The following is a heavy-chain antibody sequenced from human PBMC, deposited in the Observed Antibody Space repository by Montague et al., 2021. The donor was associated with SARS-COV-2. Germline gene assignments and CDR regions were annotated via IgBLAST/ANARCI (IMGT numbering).Heavy chain of an antibody. V-gene: IGHV6-1*01. CDR2: TYFTSKWSS. CDR1: GDSVSSTSAA. CDR3: ARAYCSSTSCYPIDY. J-gene: IGHJ4*02. D-gene: IGHD2-2*01. Sequence: CAISGDSVSSTSAAWNWIRQSPSRGLEWLGRTYFTSKWSSVYALSVKSRLIISPDTFKNQFSLRLMSVTPDDTAVYYCARAYCSSTSCYPIDYWSQGTLVTVSS.